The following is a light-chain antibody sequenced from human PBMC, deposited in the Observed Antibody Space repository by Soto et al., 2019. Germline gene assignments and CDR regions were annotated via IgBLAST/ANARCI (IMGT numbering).Light chain of an antibody. CDR1: MRDIGAYNL. J-gene: IGLJ1*01. CDR3: CSYAGSYTWV. Sequence: SVLTQPASVSGSPGQSVTISCAGTMRDIGAYNLVSWYQQHPGKAPKVMIYDVTQRPSGVPDRFSGTKSGNTASLTISGLQAEDEADYYCCSYAGSYTWVFGSGTKVTVL. V-gene: IGLV2-11*01. CDR2: DVT.